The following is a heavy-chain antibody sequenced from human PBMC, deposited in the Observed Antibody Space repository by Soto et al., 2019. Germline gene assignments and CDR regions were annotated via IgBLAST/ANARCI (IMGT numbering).Heavy chain of an antibody. CDR1: GYTFSSYT. V-gene: IGHV1-69*01. CDR3: ARIGDGNQRPFDY. J-gene: IGHJ4*02. Sequence: VRLVQSGAEVKKPGSSVKVSCKASGYTFSSYTINWVRQAPGQGLELMGGIIPVFNSATYAQKFQGRVTITADESTSTAYLELRSLRSEDTAVYYCARIGDGNQRPFDYWGQGTLVTVSS. D-gene: IGHD6-25*01. CDR2: IIPVFNSA.